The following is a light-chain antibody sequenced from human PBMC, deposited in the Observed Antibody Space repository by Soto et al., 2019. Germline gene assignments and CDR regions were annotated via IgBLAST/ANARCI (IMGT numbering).Light chain of an antibody. CDR2: DAS. V-gene: IGKV3-15*01. CDR3: QQYNTWPLT. CDR1: QSVSSN. Sequence: ETVMTQSPATLSVSPGERPTLSCRASQSVSSNLAWYQQKPGQAPRLLIYDASTSATGIPARFSGSGSGTEFTLTISSLQSEHFAVYYCQQYNTWPLTFGPGTKVDI. J-gene: IGKJ3*01.